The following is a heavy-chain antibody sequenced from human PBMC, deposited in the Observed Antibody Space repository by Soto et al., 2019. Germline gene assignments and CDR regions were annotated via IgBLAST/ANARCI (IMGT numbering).Heavy chain of an antibody. CDR2: IYYSGST. D-gene: IGHD4-17*01. CDR3: ARERHDYGDYGKYYFDY. Sequence: SETLSLTCAVYGGSFSSYYWSWIRQPPGKGLEWIGYIYYSGSTNYNPSLKSRVTISVDTSKNQFSLKLSSVTAADTAVYYCARERHDYGDYGKYYFDYLGQGNLVTVS. CDR1: GGSFSSYY. J-gene: IGHJ4*02. V-gene: IGHV4-59*01.